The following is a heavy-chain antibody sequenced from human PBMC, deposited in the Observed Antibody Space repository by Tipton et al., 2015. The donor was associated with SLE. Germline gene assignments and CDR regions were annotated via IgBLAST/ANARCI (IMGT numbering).Heavy chain of an antibody. CDR2: RFSGGST. V-gene: IGHV4-39*07. CDR1: GDSFYSSHDQ. CDR3: ARRGSWWYFDL. J-gene: IGHJ2*01. D-gene: IGHD1-26*01. Sequence: TLSLTCSVSGDSFYSSHDQWDWIRQSPGKGLEWIGSRFSGGSTYYNPSLKSRLSISVDTSKNQFSLNLRYVTAADTAVYYCARRGSWWYFDLWGRGTLVTVSS.